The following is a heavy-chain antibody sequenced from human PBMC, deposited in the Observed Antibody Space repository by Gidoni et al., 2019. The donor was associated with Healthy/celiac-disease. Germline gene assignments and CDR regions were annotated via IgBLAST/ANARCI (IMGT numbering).Heavy chain of an antibody. CDR3: AKDYSSSFDY. CDR2: ISYDGSNK. Sequence: QVQLVESGGGLVQPGSSLRLSCAASGFTFSSYGMHWVRQAPGKGLEWVAVISYDGSNKYYADSVKGRFTISRDNSKNTLYLQMNSLRAEDTAVYYCAKDYSSSFDYWGQGTLVTVSS. J-gene: IGHJ4*02. D-gene: IGHD6-6*01. CDR1: GFTFSSYG. V-gene: IGHV3-30*18.